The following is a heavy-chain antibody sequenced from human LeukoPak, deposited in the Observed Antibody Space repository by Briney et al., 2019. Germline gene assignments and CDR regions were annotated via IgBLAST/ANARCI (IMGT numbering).Heavy chain of an antibody. D-gene: IGHD3-22*01. CDR1: GYTLTELS. CDR2: FDPEDGET. CDR3: ATDLDDSSGPHRGWFDP. Sequence: GASVKVSCKVSGYTLTELSMHWVRQAPGKGLEWMGGFDPEDGETIYAQKFQGRVTMTEDTSTDTAYMELSSMRSEDTAVYYCATDLDDSSGPHRGWFDPWGQGTLVTVSS. J-gene: IGHJ5*02. V-gene: IGHV1-24*01.